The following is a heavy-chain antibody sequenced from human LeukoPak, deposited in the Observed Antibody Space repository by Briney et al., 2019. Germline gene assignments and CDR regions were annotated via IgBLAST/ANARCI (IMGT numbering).Heavy chain of an antibody. V-gene: IGHV3-30*02. CDR2: IRYDGSNK. D-gene: IGHD3-3*01. J-gene: IGHJ4*02. Sequence: GGSLRLSCAASGFTFSSYGMHRVRQAPGKGLEWVAFIRYDGSNKYYADSVKGRFTISRDNSKNTLYLQMNSLRAEDTAVYYCAKDRDGFWSGYYITDYWGQGTLVTVSS. CDR3: AKDRDGFWSGYYITDY. CDR1: GFTFSSYG.